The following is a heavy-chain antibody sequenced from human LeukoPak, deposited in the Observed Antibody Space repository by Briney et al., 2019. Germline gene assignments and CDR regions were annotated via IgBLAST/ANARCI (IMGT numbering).Heavy chain of an antibody. CDR3: ARLMGIAMAKFDY. D-gene: IGHD5-18*01. Sequence: GESLKISCKGSGYSFTTYXISWXXQMXGXXLXWXXRIDPSDSYTNYSPSFQGHVTISADKSITTAYLQWSSLKASDTAMYYCARLMGIAMAKFDYWGQGTLVTVSS. V-gene: IGHV5-10-1*01. J-gene: IGHJ4*02. CDR1: GYSFTTYX. CDR2: IDPSDSYT.